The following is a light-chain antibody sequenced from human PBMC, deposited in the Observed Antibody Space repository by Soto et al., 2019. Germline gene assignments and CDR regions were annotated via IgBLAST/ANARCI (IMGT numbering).Light chain of an antibody. J-gene: IGLJ1*01. CDR2: SNN. CDR1: DSNIGSNT. V-gene: IGLV1-47*02. Sequence: QSVLTQPPSASGTPGQVVTISCSGGDSNIGSNTVYWYQHLPRMAPKLLIYSNNQRPSGVPDRFSGSRSGTSASLAIVGLRSEDEAVYYCAAWDASLSACVFGNGTKLTVL. CDR3: AAWDASLSACV.